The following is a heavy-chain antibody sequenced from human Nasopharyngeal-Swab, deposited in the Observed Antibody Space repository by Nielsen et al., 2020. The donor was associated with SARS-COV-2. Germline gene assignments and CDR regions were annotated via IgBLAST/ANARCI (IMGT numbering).Heavy chain of an antibody. CDR2: IYYSGST. D-gene: IGHD4-23*01. V-gene: IGHV4-39*07. CDR3: ARVNYGGIFDY. J-gene: IGHJ4*02. Sequence: LKLSCTVSGGSISSSSYYWGWIRQPPGKGLEWIGSIYYSGSTYYNPSLKSRVTISVDTSKNQFSLKLSSVTAADTAVYYCARVNYGGIFDYWGQGTLVTVSS. CDR1: GGSISSSSYY.